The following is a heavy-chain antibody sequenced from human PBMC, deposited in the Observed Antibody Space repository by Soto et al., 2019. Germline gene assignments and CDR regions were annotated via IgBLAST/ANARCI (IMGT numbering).Heavy chain of an antibody. CDR2: ISSSGSTI. J-gene: IGHJ6*02. Sequence: GGSLRLSCAASGFTFSDYYMSWIRQAPGKGLEWVSYISSSGSTIYYADSVKGRFTISRDNAKNSLYLQMNSLRAEDTAVYYCARSLSGDTYWVGDPTRRWYYGMDVWGQGTTVTVSS. CDR1: GFTFSDYY. CDR3: ARSLSGDTYWVGDPTRRWYYGMDV. D-gene: IGHD1-26*01. V-gene: IGHV3-11*01.